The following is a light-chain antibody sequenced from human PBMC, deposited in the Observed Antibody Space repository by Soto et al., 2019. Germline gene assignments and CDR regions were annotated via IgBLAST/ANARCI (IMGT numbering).Light chain of an antibody. CDR3: HQYNNWPRT. CDR1: QSVNNN. CDR2: GAS. Sequence: EIVLTQSPGTLSLSPGERATLSCRTSQSVNNNYLAWYQQKPGQAPRLLIYGASTRATGIPARFSGSGSGTEFTLTISSLQSEDFAVYYCHQYNNWPRTFGQGTKVDIK. V-gene: IGKV3-15*01. J-gene: IGKJ1*01.